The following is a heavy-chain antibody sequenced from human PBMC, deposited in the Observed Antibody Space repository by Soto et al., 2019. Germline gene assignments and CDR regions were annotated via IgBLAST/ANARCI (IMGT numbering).Heavy chain of an antibody. D-gene: IGHD4-4*01. CDR3: ASYSNYNHY. CDR2: IYYSGST. J-gene: IGHJ4*02. Sequence: QVQLQESGPGLVKPSETLSLTCTVSGGSISSYYWSWIRQPPGKGLEWIGYIYYSGSTNYNPSLKIRVTISVDTSKNQFSLKLSSVTAADTAVYYCASYSNYNHYWGQGTLVTVSS. V-gene: IGHV4-59*01. CDR1: GGSISSYY.